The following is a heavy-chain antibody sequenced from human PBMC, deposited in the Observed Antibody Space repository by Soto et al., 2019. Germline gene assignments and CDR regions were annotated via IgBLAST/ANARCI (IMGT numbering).Heavy chain of an antibody. CDR2: TYYSGSS. Sequence: QVQLQESGPGLVKPSETLSLTCTVSGGSISGYYWSWLRQPPGKGLECIGYTYYSGSSHYNPSLKSRVTISVDTSKNHVSLRLSSVTAADTAVYYCARAPIPAAMGSSYYSHMDVWGKGTTVTVSS. J-gene: IGHJ6*03. CDR3: ARAPIPAAMGSSYYSHMDV. D-gene: IGHD2-2*01. CDR1: GGSISGYY. V-gene: IGHV4-59*01.